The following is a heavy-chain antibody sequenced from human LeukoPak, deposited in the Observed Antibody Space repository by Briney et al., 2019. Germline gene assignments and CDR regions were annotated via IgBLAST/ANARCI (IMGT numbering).Heavy chain of an antibody. D-gene: IGHD3-10*01. CDR3: ARAHVVVLGGALGGMDV. CDR2: FIPIFGSA. V-gene: IGHV1-69*13. CDR1: GGTFIIFA. J-gene: IGHJ6*02. Sequence: SVKVSCKASGGTFIIFAISWVRQAPGQGLEWMGGFIPIFGSAKYAQKFQGRVTITADESTSTAYMELSSLRSDDTAVYYCARAHVVVLGGALGGMDVWGQGTTVTVSS.